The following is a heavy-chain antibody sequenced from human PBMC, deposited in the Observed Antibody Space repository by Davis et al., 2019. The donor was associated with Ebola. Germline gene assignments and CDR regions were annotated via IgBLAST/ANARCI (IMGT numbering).Heavy chain of an antibody. CDR3: AKDGGDSGIRFDS. CDR2: INQYGNER. Sequence: GESLKISCAASGFAFTGYWMGWVRQAPGTGLEWVANINQYGNERYYVDSVKGRFTIFRDSAKNSLFLQMNNLRAEDTAVYCCAKDGGDSGIRFDSWGQGTLVTVSS. CDR1: GFAFTGYW. D-gene: IGHD3-10*01. V-gene: IGHV3-7*01. J-gene: IGHJ4*02.